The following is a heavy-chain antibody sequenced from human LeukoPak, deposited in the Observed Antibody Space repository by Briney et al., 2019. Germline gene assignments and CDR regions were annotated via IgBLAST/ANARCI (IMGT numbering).Heavy chain of an antibody. CDR1: GFTFDDYT. CDR2: ISWDGAST. D-gene: IGHD5-24*01. J-gene: IGHJ4*02. CDR3: AKGSTISMVD. V-gene: IGHV3-43*01. Sequence: GGSLRLSCAASGFTFDDYTMHWVRQAPGKGLKWVSLISWDGASTYYADSVKGRFTISRDSSKNSLYLQMNSLRTEDSALYYCAKGSTISMVDWGQGTLVTVSS.